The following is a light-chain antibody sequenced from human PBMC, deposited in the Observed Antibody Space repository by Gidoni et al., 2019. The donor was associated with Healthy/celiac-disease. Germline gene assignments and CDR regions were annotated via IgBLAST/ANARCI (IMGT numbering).Light chain of an antibody. CDR2: DAS. CDR1: QSVSSY. V-gene: IGKV3-11*01. CDR3: QRRSNWLT. J-gene: IGKJ4*01. Sequence: EILLTQSPATLSLSPGERATPSCMASQSVSSYLAWYQQKPGQAPRLLIYDASNRATGIPARFSGSGSGTDFTLTISSLEPEDFAVYYCQRRSNWLTFGGGTKVEIK.